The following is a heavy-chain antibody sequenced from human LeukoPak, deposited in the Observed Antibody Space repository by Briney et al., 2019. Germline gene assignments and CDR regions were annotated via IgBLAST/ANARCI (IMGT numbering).Heavy chain of an antibody. CDR2: IYENGGTT. CDR3: AKDFRIGYSAHFDY. CDR1: GFSFRSHA. Sequence: GGSLRLSCVGSGFSFRSHAMSWVRQAPEKGLEFVSGIYENGGTTYYADSVKGRFSISRDNSKNTLYLQMDSLRGEDTAVYYCAKDFRIGYSAHFDYWGQGALVTVSS. J-gene: IGHJ4*02. D-gene: IGHD2-21*01. V-gene: IGHV3-23*01.